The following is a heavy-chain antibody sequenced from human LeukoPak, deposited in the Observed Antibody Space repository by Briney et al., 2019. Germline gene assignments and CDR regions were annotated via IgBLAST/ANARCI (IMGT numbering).Heavy chain of an antibody. Sequence: GESLKISCKASEYDFANYWIGWVRLMPGKGLEWMGIVYPAGSAIHYSPSFQGQVTMSVDRSISTAYLQWTSLKASDTAMYFCARRKFSDTWFDPWGQGTLVTVSS. V-gene: IGHV5-51*01. CDR3: ARRKFSDTWFDP. CDR1: EYDFANYW. D-gene: IGHD1-14*01. J-gene: IGHJ5*02. CDR2: VYPAGSAI.